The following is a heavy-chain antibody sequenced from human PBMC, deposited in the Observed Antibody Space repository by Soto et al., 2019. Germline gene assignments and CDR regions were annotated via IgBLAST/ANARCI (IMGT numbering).Heavy chain of an antibody. J-gene: IGHJ4*02. V-gene: IGHV3-23*01. CDR1: GFTFSSYA. CDR2: ISGSGGNT. CDR3: AKGGWVDIAAAGALFDY. Sequence: EVQLLESGGGLVQPGGSLRLSCAASGFTFSSYAMSWVRQAPGKGLEWVSAISGSGGNTYYADSVKGRFTISRDNSKNTLYLQVNSRRAEDTAVYYCAKGGWVDIAAAGALFDYWGQGTLVTVSS. D-gene: IGHD6-13*01.